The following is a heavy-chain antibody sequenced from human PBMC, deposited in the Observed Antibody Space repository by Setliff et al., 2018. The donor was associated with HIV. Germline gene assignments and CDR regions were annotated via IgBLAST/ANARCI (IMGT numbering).Heavy chain of an antibody. CDR2: INTDTGNS. J-gene: IGHJ5*02. CDR3: ASSGYRISWYDAAPPGPPVKWFDP. CDR1: EYTFSNFA. Sequence: ASVKVSCKTSEYTFSNFAVNWVRQAPGQGLEWMGWINTDTGNSTYAQGFTGRFVFSLDTSGTTAYLQIRSLKAEDTAVYYCASSGYRISWYDAAPPGPPVKWFDPWGQGTLVTVSS. V-gene: IGHV7-4-1*01. D-gene: IGHD6-13*01.